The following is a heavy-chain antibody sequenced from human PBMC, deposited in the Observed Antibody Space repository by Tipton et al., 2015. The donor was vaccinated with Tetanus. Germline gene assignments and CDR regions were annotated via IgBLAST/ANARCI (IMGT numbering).Heavy chain of an antibody. V-gene: IGHV3-48*01. Sequence: SLRLSCAASGFTFDDYAMHWVRQAPGKGLEWLSFISSDSRTLFYAESVKGRFTISRDNAQNSLYLQINGLRAEDTALYYCARGRGSSWFYVWGQGTMVIVSS. CDR2: ISSDSRTL. D-gene: IGHD6-13*01. J-gene: IGHJ3*01. CDR1: GFTFDDYA. CDR3: ARGRGSSWFYV.